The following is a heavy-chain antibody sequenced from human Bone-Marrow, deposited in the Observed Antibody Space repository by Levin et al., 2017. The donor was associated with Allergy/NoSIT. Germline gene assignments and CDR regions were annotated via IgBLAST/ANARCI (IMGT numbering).Heavy chain of an antibody. CDR3: ARDGLAAAGL. CDR2: IHHSGSA. J-gene: IGHJ4*02. CDR1: GGSLTNTNW. V-gene: IGHV4-4*02. Sequence: SETLSLTCAVSGGSLTNTNWWSWVRQPPGKGLEWFGEIHHSGSANYNPSLKSRITISIDKSKNHFYLNLRSVTATDTAVYYCARDGLAAAGLWGPGTLVTVSS. D-gene: IGHD6-13*01.